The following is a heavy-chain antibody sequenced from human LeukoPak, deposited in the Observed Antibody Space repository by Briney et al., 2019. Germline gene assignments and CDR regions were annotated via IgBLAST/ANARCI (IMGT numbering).Heavy chain of an antibody. CDR2: ITGSGGNT. CDR1: GFTFSNYA. CDR3: AKWGDYDVLTGYCVSDY. J-gene: IGHJ4*02. Sequence: GASLRLSCAASGFTFSNYAMSWVRQAPGKGLEWVSAITGSGGNTYYADSVKGRFTISRDNSKNRVFLQMNSLRAEDTAVYYCAKWGDYDVLTGYCVSDYWGQGTLVTVSS. D-gene: IGHD3-9*01. V-gene: IGHV3-23*01.